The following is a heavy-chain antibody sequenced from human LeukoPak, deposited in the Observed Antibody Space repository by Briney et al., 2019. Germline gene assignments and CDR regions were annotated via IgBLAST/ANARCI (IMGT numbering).Heavy chain of an antibody. CDR3: ARFGIVGATGPKFYFDY. J-gene: IGHJ4*02. Sequence: SETLSLTCTVSGGSISSYYWSWIRQPPGKGLEWIGYIYYSGSTNYNPSLKSRVTISVDTSKNQFSLKLSSVTAADTAVYYCARFGIVGATGPKFYFDYWGQGTLVTVSS. CDR1: GGSISSYY. V-gene: IGHV4-59*12. CDR2: IYYSGST. D-gene: IGHD1-26*01.